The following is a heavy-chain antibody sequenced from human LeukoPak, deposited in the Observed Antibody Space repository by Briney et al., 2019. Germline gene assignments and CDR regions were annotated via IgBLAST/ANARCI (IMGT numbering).Heavy chain of an antibody. J-gene: IGHJ4*02. V-gene: IGHV3-48*03. CDR1: GFTFSIYE. D-gene: IGHD1-1*01. CDR2: IYTSGTTT. Sequence: GGSLRLSCAAHGFTFSIYEMNWVRQAPGKGLEWISYIYTSGTTTYHADSVKRRFTISRDNAKNSLYLQMNRPRVEDTAVYYCARCTTGRTFGSLREIKRSREIDYWGEGTLVTVSS. CDR3: ARCTTGRTFGSLREIKRSREIDY.